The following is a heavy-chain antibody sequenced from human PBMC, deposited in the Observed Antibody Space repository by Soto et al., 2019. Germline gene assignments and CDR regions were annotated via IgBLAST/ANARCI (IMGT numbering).Heavy chain of an antibody. CDR1: GFTFSNYN. J-gene: IGHJ4*02. V-gene: IGHV3-21*01. Sequence: GGSLRLSCAASGFTFSNYNINWVRQAPGKGLEWVSFISVSSSYRYYADSVKGRFTISRDNAKNSLYLQMNSLRAEDTAVYYCAREQPYYFDYWGQGTLVTVSS. D-gene: IGHD5-18*01. CDR2: ISVSSSYR. CDR3: AREQPYYFDY.